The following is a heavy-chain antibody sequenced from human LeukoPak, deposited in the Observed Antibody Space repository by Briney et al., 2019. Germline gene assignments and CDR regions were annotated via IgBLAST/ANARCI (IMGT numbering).Heavy chain of an antibody. Sequence: ASVTVSCKASGYTFTSYGISWVRQAPGQGLEWMGWISAYNGNTNYAQKLQGRVTMTTDTSTSTAYMELRSLRSDDTAVYYCARDLRGQQLVPSIDYWGQGTLVTVSS. CDR3: ARDLRGQQLVPSIDY. J-gene: IGHJ4*02. D-gene: IGHD6-13*01. CDR1: GYTFTSYG. CDR2: ISAYNGNT. V-gene: IGHV1-18*01.